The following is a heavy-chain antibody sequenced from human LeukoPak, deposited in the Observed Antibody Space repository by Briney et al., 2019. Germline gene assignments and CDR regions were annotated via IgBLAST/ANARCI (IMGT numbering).Heavy chain of an antibody. V-gene: IGHV1-2*02. D-gene: IGHD6-19*01. Sequence: ASVKVSCKASGYTFTGYYMHWVRQAPGQGLEWMGWINPNSGGTNYAQKFQGRVAMTRDTSISTAYMELSRLRSDDTAVYYCARVESSAYSSGWYVWFDPWGQGTLVKVSS. CDR2: INPNSGGT. J-gene: IGHJ5*02. CDR3: ARVESSAYSSGWYVWFDP. CDR1: GYTFTGYY.